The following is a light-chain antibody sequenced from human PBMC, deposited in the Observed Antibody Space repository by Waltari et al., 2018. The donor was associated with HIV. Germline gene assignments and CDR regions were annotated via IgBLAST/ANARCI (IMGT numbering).Light chain of an antibody. J-gene: IGLJ3*02. CDR1: NIGSKS. V-gene: IGLV3-21*02. CDR2: DDT. CDR3: QVWDTSGDPWV. Sequence: SYVLTQPPSVSVAPGQTARITCGGNNIGSKSVHWYQQKPGQAPVLVVYDDTDRPSGIPERCSGSNSGNTATLTISRVEAGDEVDYYCQVWDTSGDPWVFGGGTKLTVL.